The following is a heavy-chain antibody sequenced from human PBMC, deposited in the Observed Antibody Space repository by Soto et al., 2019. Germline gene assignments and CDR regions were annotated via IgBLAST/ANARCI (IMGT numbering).Heavy chain of an antibody. D-gene: IGHD6-13*01. CDR2: IYPGDSDT. Sequence: GESLKISCKGSGDSFTSYWIGWVRQMPGKGLEWMGIIYPGDSDTRYSPSFQGQVTISADKSISTAYLQWSSLKASDTAMYYCARTSAAGRYYYGMDVWGQGTTVTVSS. CDR3: ARTSAAGRYYYGMDV. CDR1: GDSFTSYW. V-gene: IGHV5-51*01. J-gene: IGHJ6*02.